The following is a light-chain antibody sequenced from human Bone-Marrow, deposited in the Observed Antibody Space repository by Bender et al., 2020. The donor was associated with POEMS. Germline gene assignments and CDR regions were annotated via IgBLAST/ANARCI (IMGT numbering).Light chain of an antibody. J-gene: IGLJ1*01. CDR3: SSHEGNYILV. CDR2: DVT. CDR1: STDVGVYDY. V-gene: IGLV2-11*01. Sequence: QSALTQPRSVSGSPGQSVTITCAGSSTDVGVYDYVSWYQHHPGKAPKLLIYDVTARLSGVPDRFSGSKSGNTASLTISGLQAEDEAEYYCSSHEGNYILVFGSGTKVTVL.